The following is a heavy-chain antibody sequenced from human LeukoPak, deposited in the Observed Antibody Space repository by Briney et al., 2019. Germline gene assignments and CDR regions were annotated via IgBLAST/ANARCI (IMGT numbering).Heavy chain of an antibody. Sequence: PGGSLRLSCAASGFTLRSYAMSWVRQAPGKGLEWVSAISGSGGSTYYADSVKGRFSISRDNSKNTLYVQMNSLRAEDTAVYYCAKDAHYDFWSGYPPHYWGQGTLVTVSS. CDR1: GFTLRSYA. D-gene: IGHD3-3*01. J-gene: IGHJ4*02. CDR3: AKDAHYDFWSGYPPHY. CDR2: ISGSGGST. V-gene: IGHV3-23*01.